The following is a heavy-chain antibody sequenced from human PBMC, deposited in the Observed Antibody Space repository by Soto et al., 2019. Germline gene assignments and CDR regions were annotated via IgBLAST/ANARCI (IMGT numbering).Heavy chain of an antibody. Sequence: QVPLVQSGAEVKKPGSSVKVSCKASGGTFSSYAISWVRQAPGQGLEWMGGIIPIFGTANYAQKFQGRVTITADESTSTAYMELSSLRSEDTAVYYCARDRGYSYGTYYYYGMDVWGQGTTVTVSS. CDR1: GGTFSSYA. J-gene: IGHJ6*02. V-gene: IGHV1-69*01. CDR3: ARDRGYSYGTYYYYGMDV. D-gene: IGHD5-18*01. CDR2: IIPIFGTA.